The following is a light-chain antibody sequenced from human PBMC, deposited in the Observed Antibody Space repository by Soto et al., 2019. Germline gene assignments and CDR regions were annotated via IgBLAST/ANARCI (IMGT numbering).Light chain of an antibody. V-gene: IGKV3-20*01. Sequence: IVLTQSPGTLSLSPRERATLSCRASQSISGSYLAWYQQKPGPAPRLLIFAASSRATGIPDRFNGSVSGTDFTLSISRLEPEDFAVYFCQQYGTSPYTFGQGTKLEIK. CDR3: QQYGTSPYT. CDR2: AAS. J-gene: IGKJ2*01. CDR1: QSISGSY.